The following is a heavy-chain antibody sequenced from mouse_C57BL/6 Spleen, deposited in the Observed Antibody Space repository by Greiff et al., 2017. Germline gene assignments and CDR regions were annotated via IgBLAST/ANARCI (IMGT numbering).Heavy chain of an antibody. J-gene: IGHJ2*01. D-gene: IGHD1-1*01. CDR2: ISSGGDYI. V-gene: IGHV5-9-1*02. CDR1: GFTFSSYA. CDR3: TRDNGSSYQYYFDY. Sequence: EVKVVESGEGLVKPGGSLKLSCAASGFTFSSYAMSWVRQTPEKRLEWVAYISSGGDYIYYADTVKGRFTISRDNARNTLYLQMSSLKSEDTAMYYCTRDNGSSYQYYFDYWGQGTTLTVSS.